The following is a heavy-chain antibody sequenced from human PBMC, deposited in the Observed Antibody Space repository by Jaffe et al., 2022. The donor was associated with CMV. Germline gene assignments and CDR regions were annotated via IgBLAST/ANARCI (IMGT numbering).Heavy chain of an antibody. Sequence: QVQLQESGPGLVKPSETLSLTCTVSGGSMNTYYLSWIRQPPGRGLEWIGYISYTGNTNYNPSLRSRVTISVDTSKNKFSLKLSSVTAADTAVYYCARSPRDYDFWSANWFDPWGQGTLVTVSS. J-gene: IGHJ5*02. CDR1: GGSMNTYY. CDR2: ISYTGNT. V-gene: IGHV4-59*01. CDR3: ARSPRDYDFWSANWFDP. D-gene: IGHD3-3*01.